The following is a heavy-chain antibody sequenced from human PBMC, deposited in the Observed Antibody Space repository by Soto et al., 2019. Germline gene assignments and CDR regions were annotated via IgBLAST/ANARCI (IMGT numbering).Heavy chain of an antibody. CDR3: AKSPGDYGDYWYFDL. D-gene: IGHD4-17*01. CDR1: GFTFDDYA. CDR2: ISWNSGRI. J-gene: IGHJ2*01. Sequence: EVQLVESGGGLVQPGRSLRLSCAASGFTFDDYAMHWVRQPPGKGLEWVSGISWNSGRIGYADSVKGRFTISRDNAKSSLYLQMNSLRVEDTALYYCAKSPGDYGDYWYFDLWGRGTLVTVSS. V-gene: IGHV3-9*01.